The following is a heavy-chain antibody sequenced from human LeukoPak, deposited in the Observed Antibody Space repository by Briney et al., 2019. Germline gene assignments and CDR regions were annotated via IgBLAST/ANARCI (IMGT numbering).Heavy chain of an antibody. J-gene: IGHJ1*01. CDR2: IYHSGTT. D-gene: IGHD2-15*01. CDR1: GGSITSYY. V-gene: IGHV4-59*01. CDR3: AQKAPYSPGYSQD. Sequence: SETLSLTCTVSGGSITSYYWSWIRQPPGKGLEWLGYIYHSGTTNYNPSLKSRVTISADTSKSQFSLKLSSVTAADTAVYYCAQKAPYSPGYSQDWGQGTLVTVSS.